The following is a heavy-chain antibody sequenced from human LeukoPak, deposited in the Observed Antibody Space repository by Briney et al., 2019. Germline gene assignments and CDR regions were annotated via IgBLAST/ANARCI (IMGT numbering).Heavy chain of an antibody. CDR2: ISGSGGST. V-gene: IGHV3-23*01. CDR1: GFTFSSYA. Sequence: GGSLRLSCAASGFTFSSYAMSWVRQAPGKGLEWVSAISGSGGSTYYADSVKGRFTISRDNSKNTLYLQMNSLRAEDTAVYYCARLGCGGDCYNNYFDHWGQGTLVTVSS. CDR3: ARLGCGGDCYNNYFDH. D-gene: IGHD2-21*02. J-gene: IGHJ4*02.